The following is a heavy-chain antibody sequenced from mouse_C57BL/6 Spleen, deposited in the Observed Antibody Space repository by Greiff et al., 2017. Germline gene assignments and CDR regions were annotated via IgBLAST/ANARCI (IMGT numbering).Heavy chain of an antibody. D-gene: IGHD1-1*01. CDR3: ARWYYGSSEDRYFDY. V-gene: IGHV1-72*01. Sequence: QVQLQQPGAELVKPGASVKLSCTASGYTFTSYWMHWVKQRPGRGLEWIGRIDPNSGGTKYNEKFKSKATLTVDKPSSTAYMQLSSLTSEVSAVYSCARWYYGSSEDRYFDYWGQGTTLTVSS. CDR1: GYTFTSYW. CDR2: IDPNSGGT. J-gene: IGHJ2*01.